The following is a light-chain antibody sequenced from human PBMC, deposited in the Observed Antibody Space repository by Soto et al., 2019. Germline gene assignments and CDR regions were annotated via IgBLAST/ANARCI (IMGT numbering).Light chain of an antibody. CDR3: SSYTATRTVV. J-gene: IGLJ3*02. CDR2: DVS. CDR1: RSDVGGYNH. V-gene: IGLV2-14*03. Sequence: QSVLTQPSSVSGSPGQAITIACTGTRSDVGGYNHVSWYHVHPGKAPRLVIYDVSIRPPAVSDRFAGSTSGNTASLTISGLQDEDEADYYCSSYTATRTVVFGGGTQLTVL.